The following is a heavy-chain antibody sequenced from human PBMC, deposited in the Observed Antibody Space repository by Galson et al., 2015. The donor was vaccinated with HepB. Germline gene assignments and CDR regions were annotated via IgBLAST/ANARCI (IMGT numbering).Heavy chain of an antibody. CDR1: GFTFSNAW. CDR2: ISGSGGST. D-gene: IGHD6-13*01. V-gene: IGHV3-23*01. J-gene: IGHJ4*02. CDR3: AKDSLAAAAPDYFDY. Sequence: SLRLSCAASGFTFSNAWMSWVRQAPGKGLEWVSAISGSGGSTYYADSVKGRFTISRDNSKNTLYLQMNSLRAEDTAVYYCAKDSLAAAAPDYFDYWGQGTLVTVSS.